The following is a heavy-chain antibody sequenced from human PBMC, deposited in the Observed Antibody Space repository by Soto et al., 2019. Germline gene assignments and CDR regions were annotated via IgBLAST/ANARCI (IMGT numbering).Heavy chain of an antibody. J-gene: IGHJ4*02. CDR2: ISWQSGSI. D-gene: IGHD3-10*01. Sequence: EVQLVESEGGLVQPGRSLRLSCAGSGFTIDEYAMHWVRQPPGKGLEWVSGISWQSGSIDYAASVKGRFTISRDNAKNALYLQMNSLRDEDTALYYCATSGGLLWFGEPLRNWGQGTLVTVSS. CDR3: ATSGGLLWFGEPLRN. V-gene: IGHV3-9*01. CDR1: GFTIDEYA.